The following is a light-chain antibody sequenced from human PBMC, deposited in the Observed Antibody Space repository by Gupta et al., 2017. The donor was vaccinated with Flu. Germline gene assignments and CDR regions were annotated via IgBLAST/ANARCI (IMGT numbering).Light chain of an antibody. Sequence: SALTQPRSVSGSPGPSVTISCTGTRKAVGSYNYVSWYQQPPGKAPNLMVYDVSRCPAGVPGRFSGSKSGNTASLTISVPEEEEAADYFHCAYAGRDNCVFGTGTKVTVL. CDR1: RKAVGSYNY. J-gene: IGLJ1*01. CDR3: CAYAGRDNCV. V-gene: IGLV2-11*01. CDR2: DVS.